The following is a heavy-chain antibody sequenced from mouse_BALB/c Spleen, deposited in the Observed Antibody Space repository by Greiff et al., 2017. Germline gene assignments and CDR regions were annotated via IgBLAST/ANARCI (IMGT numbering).Heavy chain of an antibody. CDR1: GYTFTDYE. J-gene: IGHJ4*01. CDR2: IDPETGGT. CDR3: TRGRSMDY. V-gene: IGHV1-15*01. Sequence: VKLVESGAELVRPGASVTLSCKASGYTFTDYEMHWVKQTPVHGLEWIGAIDPETGGTAYNQKFKGKATLTADKSSSTAYMELRSLTSEDSAVYYCTRGRSMDYWGQGTSVTVSS.